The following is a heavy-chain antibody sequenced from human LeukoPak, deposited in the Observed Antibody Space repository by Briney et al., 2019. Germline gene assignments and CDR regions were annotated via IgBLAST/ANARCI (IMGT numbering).Heavy chain of an antibody. CDR2: INPSGGST. Sequence: ASVKVSFKASGYTFTNYYIHWVRQAPGQGLECMGIINPSGGSTGYAQKFQGRVTMTRDMSTSTAYMELRSLRSDDTAVYYCARLGTYYDCWSGYWDYFDYWGQGTLVTVSS. CDR1: GYTFTNYY. D-gene: IGHD3-3*01. J-gene: IGHJ4*02. V-gene: IGHV1-46*01. CDR3: ARLGTYYDCWSGYWDYFDY.